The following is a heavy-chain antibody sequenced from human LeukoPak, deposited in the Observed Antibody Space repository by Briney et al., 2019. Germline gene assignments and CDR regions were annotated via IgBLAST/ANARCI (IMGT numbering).Heavy chain of an antibody. CDR1: GFTFSTYG. D-gene: IGHD3-10*01. Sequence: GGSLRLSCAASGFTFSTYGMSWVRQAPGKGLEWVSAISGSSDATFYADSVKGRFTVSRDNSKNTLYLQMNSLRAEDTAVYFCAKDMVRGYYFDCWGRGTLITVSS. CDR3: AKDMVRGYYFDC. CDR2: ISGSSDAT. V-gene: IGHV3-23*01. J-gene: IGHJ4*02.